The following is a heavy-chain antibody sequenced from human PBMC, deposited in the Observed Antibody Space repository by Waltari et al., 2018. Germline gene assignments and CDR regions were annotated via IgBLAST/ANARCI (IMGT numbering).Heavy chain of an antibody. CDR3: ARVLYGSGLDY. J-gene: IGHJ4*02. CDR2: IFSGGTT. Sequence: EVQLVESGGGLIQPGGSLRLSCAASGFTVSYNYMSWVRQAPGKGLEWVSSIFSGGTTYYADSVKGRFTISRDNSKNTMYFQMNSLRAEDTAVYYCARVLYGSGLDYWGQGTRVTVST. V-gene: IGHV3-53*01. D-gene: IGHD3-3*01. CDR1: GFTVSYNY.